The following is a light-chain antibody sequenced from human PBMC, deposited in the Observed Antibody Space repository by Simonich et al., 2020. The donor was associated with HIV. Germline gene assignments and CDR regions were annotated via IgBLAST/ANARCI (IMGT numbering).Light chain of an antibody. CDR2: SAS. J-gene: IGKJ1*01. CDR1: QGISSY. CDR3: QQSYTTPRA. Sequence: IPLTQSPSFLSASVGDRVTITCRARQGISSYLAWYQQKPGKAPKLLIYSASTLQSGVPSRFSCRGSGTEYTLNIGRLQPEDFATYNRQQSYTTPRAFGQGTKGEIK. V-gene: IGKV1-9*01.